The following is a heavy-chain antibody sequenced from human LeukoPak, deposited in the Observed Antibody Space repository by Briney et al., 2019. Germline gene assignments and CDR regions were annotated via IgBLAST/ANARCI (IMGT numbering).Heavy chain of an antibody. CDR3: AREYCSSTSCYYYDMDV. Sequence: ASVKVSCKASGYTFSGYYMHWVRQAPGQGLEWMGRINPNSGGTNYAQKFQDRVTMTRDTYISTAYMEVSRLRSDDTAVYYCAREYCSSTSCYYYDMDVWGQGTTVTVSS. CDR2: INPNSGGT. D-gene: IGHD2-2*01. J-gene: IGHJ6*02. V-gene: IGHV1-2*06. CDR1: GYTFSGYY.